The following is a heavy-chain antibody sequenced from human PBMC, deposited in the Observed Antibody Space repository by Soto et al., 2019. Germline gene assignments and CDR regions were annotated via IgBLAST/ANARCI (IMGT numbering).Heavy chain of an antibody. CDR2: IYWDDDK. Sequence: SGPTLVKPTQTLTLTCTFSGFSLSTSGVGVGWIRQPPGKALEWLALIYWDDDKRYSPSLKSRLTITKDTSKNQVVLTMTNMDPVDTATYYCALAGTRYGSGSYYPYYFDYWGQGTLVTVSS. J-gene: IGHJ4*02. CDR1: GFSLSTSGVG. V-gene: IGHV2-5*02. CDR3: ALAGTRYGSGSYYPYYFDY. D-gene: IGHD3-10*01.